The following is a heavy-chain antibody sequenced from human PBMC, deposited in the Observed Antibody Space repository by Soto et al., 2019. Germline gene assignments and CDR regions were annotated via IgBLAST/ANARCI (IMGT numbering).Heavy chain of an antibody. V-gene: IGHV3-23*01. CDR2: ISGSGGST. Sequence: EVQLLESGGGLVQPGGSLRLSCAASGFTFSSYAMSWVRQAPGKGLEWVSAISGSGGSTYYADSVKGRFTISRDNSKNTLYLQMNSLRAEDTAVYYCAKDYYDYIWGSSPFDYWGQGTLVTVSS. CDR1: GFTFSSYA. J-gene: IGHJ4*02. CDR3: AKDYYDYIWGSSPFDY. D-gene: IGHD3-16*01.